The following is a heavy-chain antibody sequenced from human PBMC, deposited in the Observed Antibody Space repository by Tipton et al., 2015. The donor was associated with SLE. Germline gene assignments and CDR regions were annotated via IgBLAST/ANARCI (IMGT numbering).Heavy chain of an antibody. CDR3: ASSEGDIWSNNPEWDFDL. Sequence: TLSLTCTVSGVSIRTRSYYWGWIRQPPGKGLEWIGSIHYSGSTYYNPSLQSRVTMSVDTSQNQFSLKLTSVTVADTAVYYCASSEGDIWSNNPEWDFDLWGRGTLVTVSS. CDR1: GVSIRTRSYY. CDR2: IHYSGST. D-gene: IGHD3-3*01. J-gene: IGHJ2*01. V-gene: IGHV4-39*07.